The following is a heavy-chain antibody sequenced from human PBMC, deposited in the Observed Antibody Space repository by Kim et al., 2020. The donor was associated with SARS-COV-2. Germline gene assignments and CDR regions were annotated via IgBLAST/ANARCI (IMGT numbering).Heavy chain of an antibody. CDR3: RRTSGPA. CDR2: ISGSGDNT. Sequence: GGSLRLSCAASGFTFSTYAMSWVRQAPGKGLEWVSAISGSGDNTYYADPVEGRFIISRDNSKNTLYLQMNSLRADDTAVYYCRRTSGPAWGQGTLVTVSA. J-gene: IGHJ5*02. D-gene: IGHD2-2*01. V-gene: IGHV3-23*01. CDR1: GFTFSTYA.